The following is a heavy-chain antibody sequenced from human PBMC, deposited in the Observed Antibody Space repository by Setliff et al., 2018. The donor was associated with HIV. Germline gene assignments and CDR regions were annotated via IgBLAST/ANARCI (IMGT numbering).Heavy chain of an antibody. Sequence: PSETLSLTCTVSGGSISSHYWSWIRQPPGKGLEWIGYIYYSGSTYYNPSLKSRVTILVDTSKNQFSLKVTSVTAADTAVYYCAGRDGYNRYYFDFWGQGTLVTVSS. CDR1: GGSISSHY. CDR2: IYYSGST. V-gene: IGHV4-59*11. CDR3: AGRDGYNRYYFDF. J-gene: IGHJ4*02. D-gene: IGHD5-12*01.